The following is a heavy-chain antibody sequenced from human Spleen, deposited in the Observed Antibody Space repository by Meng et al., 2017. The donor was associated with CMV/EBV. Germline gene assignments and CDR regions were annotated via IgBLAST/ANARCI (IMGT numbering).Heavy chain of an antibody. CDR3: ARVLVVAGYYYYGMDV. Sequence: GGSLRLSCAASGFTFSSYSMNWVRQAPGKGLEWVSYISSSSTIYYADSVKGRFTISRDNAKNSLYLQMNSLRAEDTAVYYCARVLVVAGYYYYGMDVWGQGTTVTVSS. CDR1: GFTFSSYS. D-gene: IGHD6-19*01. CDR2: ISSSSTI. V-gene: IGHV3-48*04. J-gene: IGHJ6*02.